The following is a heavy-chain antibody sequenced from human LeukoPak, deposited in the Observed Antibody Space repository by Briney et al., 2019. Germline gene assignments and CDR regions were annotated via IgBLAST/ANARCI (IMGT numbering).Heavy chain of an antibody. CDR3: ARDRRGQQEILDY. Sequence: GRSLRLSCAASGFTFSSYGVHWVRQAPGKGLEWVAVIWYDGSNKYYADSVKGRFTISRDNSKNTLYLQMNSLRAEDTAVYYCARDRRGQQEILDYWGQGTLVTVSS. V-gene: IGHV3-33*01. CDR2: IWYDGSNK. D-gene: IGHD6-13*01. J-gene: IGHJ4*02. CDR1: GFTFSSYG.